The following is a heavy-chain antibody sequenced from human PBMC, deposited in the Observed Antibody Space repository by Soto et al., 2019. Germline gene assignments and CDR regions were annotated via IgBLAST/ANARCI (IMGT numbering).Heavy chain of an antibody. CDR1: GFTFSSYG. D-gene: IGHD3-9*01. V-gene: IGHV3-30*18. CDR2: ISYDGSNK. J-gene: IGHJ4*02. CDR3: AKESPVLYDLLTGSHLPGVDY. Sequence: GGSLRLSCAASGFTFSSYGMNWVRQAPGKGLGWVAVISYDGSNKYYADSVKGRFTISRDNSKNTLYLQMNSLRAEDTAVYYCAKESPVLYDLLTGSHLPGVDYWGQGTLATVSS.